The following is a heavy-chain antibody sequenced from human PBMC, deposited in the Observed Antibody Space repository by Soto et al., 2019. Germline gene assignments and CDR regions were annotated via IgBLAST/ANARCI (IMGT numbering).Heavy chain of an antibody. Sequence: ASVKVSCKASGYTFTSYGISWVRQAPGQGLEWMGWISAYNGNTNYAQKLQGRVTMTTDTSTSTAYMELRSLRSDDTAVYYCARDFGRSDPAEYYGSGSYYYYGMDVWGQGTTVTVSS. CDR3: ARDFGRSDPAEYYGSGSYYYYGMDV. CDR2: ISAYNGNT. CDR1: GYTFTSYG. D-gene: IGHD3-10*01. V-gene: IGHV1-18*01. J-gene: IGHJ6*02.